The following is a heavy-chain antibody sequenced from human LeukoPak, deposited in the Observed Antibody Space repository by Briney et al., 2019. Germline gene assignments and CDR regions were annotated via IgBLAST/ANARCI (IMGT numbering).Heavy chain of an antibody. CDR2: IKTDGRTT. CDR3: TTGPSYGYEW. D-gene: IGHD3-16*01. J-gene: IGHJ4*02. CDR1: GMTLSNHW. Sequence: GVSLRLFCAASGMTLSNHWMHWVRQAPGKGLVWGSLIKTDGRTTIYADSVKGRFTISRDNGKSTLYLQMNSLRAEDTAIYYCTTGPSYGYEWWGQGTVVTVSS. V-gene: IGHV3-74*01.